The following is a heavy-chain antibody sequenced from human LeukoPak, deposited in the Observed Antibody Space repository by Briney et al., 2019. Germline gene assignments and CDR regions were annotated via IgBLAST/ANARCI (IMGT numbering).Heavy chain of an antibody. CDR1: GGSFSGYY. CDR2: INHSGST. CDR3: ARTVGLKYSSSWYTRGLNFDY. V-gene: IGHV4-34*01. Sequence: PSETLSLTCAVYGGSFSGYYWSWIRRPPGKGLEWIGEINHSGSTNYDPSLKSRVTISVDTSKNQFSLKLSSVTAADTAVYYCARTVGLKYSSSWYTRGLNFDYWGQGTLVTVSS. D-gene: IGHD6-13*01. J-gene: IGHJ4*02.